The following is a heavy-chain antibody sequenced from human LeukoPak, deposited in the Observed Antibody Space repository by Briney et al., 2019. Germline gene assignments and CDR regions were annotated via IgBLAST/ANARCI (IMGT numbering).Heavy chain of an antibody. CDR1: GGSISSYY. V-gene: IGHV4-59*01. D-gene: IGHD3-10*01. J-gene: IGHJ5*02. CDR3: AREHSGELLHWLDP. Sequence: SETLSLTCTVSGGSISSYYWSWIRQPPGKGLEWIGYIYYSGSTNYNPSLKSRVTISVDTSKNQFSLKLSSVTAADTAVYYCAREHSGELLHWLDPWGQGTLVTVSS. CDR2: IYYSGST.